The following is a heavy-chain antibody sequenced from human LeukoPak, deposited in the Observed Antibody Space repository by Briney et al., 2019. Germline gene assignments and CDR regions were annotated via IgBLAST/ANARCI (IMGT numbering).Heavy chain of an antibody. V-gene: IGHV3-7*01. CDR2: MKGDGSHI. CDR3: ARLFGGVTTFDY. D-gene: IGHD2-8*02. CDR1: GFTFGNFW. J-gene: IGHJ4*02. Sequence: SGGSLRLSCAASGFTFGNFWMSWVRQAPGRGLQWVASMKGDGSHIYYVDSVKGRFTISRDNARNSLYLQMNSLRAEDTAVYYCARLFGGVTTFDYWGQGALVTVSS.